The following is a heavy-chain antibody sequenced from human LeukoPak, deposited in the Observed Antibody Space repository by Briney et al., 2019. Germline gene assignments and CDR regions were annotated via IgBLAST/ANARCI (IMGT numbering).Heavy chain of an antibody. CDR2: IKQDGSEE. Sequence: GGSLRLSCAASGFTFSSYWMRWVRQAPGKGLEWVANIKQDGSEENYVDSVKGRFTISRDNAKNSLYLQMNSLRAEDTAVYYCASGLELDYWGQGTLVTVSS. J-gene: IGHJ4*02. CDR1: GFTFSSYW. V-gene: IGHV3-7*03. CDR3: ASGLELDY.